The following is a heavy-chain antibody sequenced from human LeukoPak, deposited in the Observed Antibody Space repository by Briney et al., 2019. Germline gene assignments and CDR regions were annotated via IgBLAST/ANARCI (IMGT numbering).Heavy chain of an antibody. CDR1: GGSISSSNYY. CDR3: ARIIEMATIFAPFDP. D-gene: IGHD5-24*01. CDR2: IYYSGST. J-gene: IGHJ5*02. Sequence: SETLSLTCTVSGGSISSSNYYWGWIRQPPGKGLEWIGSIYYSGSTYYSPSLKSRVTISVDTSKNQFSLKLSSVTAADTAVYYCARIIEMATIFAPFDPWGQGTLVTVSS. V-gene: IGHV4-39*01.